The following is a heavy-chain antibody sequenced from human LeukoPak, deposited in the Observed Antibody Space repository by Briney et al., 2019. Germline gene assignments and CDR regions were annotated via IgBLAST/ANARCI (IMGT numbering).Heavy chain of an antibody. CDR1: GGSISSSSYY. Sequence: PSETLSLTCTVSGGSISSSSYYWGWIRQPPGKGLEWIGSIYYSGSTYYNPSLKSRVTISVDTSKNQFSLKLSSVTAADTAVYYCARPKISSGLTSDAFDIWGQGTMVTVSS. CDR2: IYYSGST. V-gene: IGHV4-39*01. CDR3: ARPKISSGLTSDAFDI. J-gene: IGHJ3*02. D-gene: IGHD3-22*01.